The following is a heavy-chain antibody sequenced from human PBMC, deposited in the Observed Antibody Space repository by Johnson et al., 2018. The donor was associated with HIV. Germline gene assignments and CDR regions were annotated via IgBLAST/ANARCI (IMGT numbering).Heavy chain of an antibody. CDR1: GFTFTDHG. CDR2: VNWNGAEA. J-gene: IGHJ3*01. D-gene: IGHD6-19*01. CDR3: ARATGIAVAGGSFDV. V-gene: IGHV3-20*04. Sequence: VQLVESGGAVVRPGGSLTLSCEVSGFTFTDHGMTWVRQAPGKGLEWVCGVNWNGAEAGYADSVKGRFTISRDNDKNFLYLQMNSLRVEDTALYYWARATGIAVAGGSFDVWGRGTMVTVSS.